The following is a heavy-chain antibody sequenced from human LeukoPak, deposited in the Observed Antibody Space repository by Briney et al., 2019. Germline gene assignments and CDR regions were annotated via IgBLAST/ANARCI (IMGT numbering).Heavy chain of an antibody. CDR3: ARMFCTDSTCYSYFDY. CDR2: IYSSGST. J-gene: IGHJ4*02. V-gene: IGHV4-4*07. D-gene: IGHD2/OR15-2a*01. CDR1: GGSMSTYY. Sequence: SDTLSLTCTVSGGSMSTYYWTWIRQPAGKGLEWIGRIYSSGSTNYNPSLKSRVTLSIDTSKNQFSLRLNSVTAADTAVYYCARMFCTDSTCYSYFDYWGQGTLVSVSS.